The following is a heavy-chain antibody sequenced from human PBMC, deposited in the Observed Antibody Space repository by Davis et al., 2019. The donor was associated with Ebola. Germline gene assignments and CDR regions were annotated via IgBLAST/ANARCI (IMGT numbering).Heavy chain of an antibody. CDR3: AKGSTEEWFGELWYYYYYMDV. J-gene: IGHJ6*03. V-gene: IGHV3-23*01. CDR1: GFTFSSFS. D-gene: IGHD3-10*01. CDR2: ISGSGGST. Sequence: PGGSLRLSCAASGFTFSSFSMNWVRQAPGKGLEWVSAISGSGGSTYYADSVKGRFTISRDNSKNTLYLQMNSLRAEDTAVYYCAKGSTEEWFGELWYYYYYMDVWGKGTTVTVSS.